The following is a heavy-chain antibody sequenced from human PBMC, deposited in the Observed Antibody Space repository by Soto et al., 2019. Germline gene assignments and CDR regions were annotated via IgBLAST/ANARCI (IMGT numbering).Heavy chain of an antibody. D-gene: IGHD2-15*01. Sequence: QVQLQESGPGLVKPSGTLSLTCAVSGGSISSSNWWSWVRQPPGKGLEWIGEMYHSGSTNHNPSLKSRVTISVDKSKNQFSLKLSSVTAADTAVYYCARAHCSGGSSYSVQNWFDPWGQGTLVTVSS. CDR2: MYHSGST. CDR1: GGSISSSNW. CDR3: ARAHCSGGSSYSVQNWFDP. V-gene: IGHV4-4*02. J-gene: IGHJ5*02.